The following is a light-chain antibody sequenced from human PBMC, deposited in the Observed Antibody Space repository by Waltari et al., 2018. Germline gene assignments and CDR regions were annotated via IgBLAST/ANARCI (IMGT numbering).Light chain of an antibody. CDR2: GAS. J-gene: IGKJ2*01. Sequence: SQMTQSPSSLSASVRARDTITCRASQNIADYLNWYQEKPGEAPKLLIWGASSLQRGVPSRFSGSGSVTDFTLTISSLHPEDFATYYWQQSYSTPYTFGQGTELDIK. CDR3: QQSYSTPYT. CDR1: QNIADY. V-gene: IGKV1-39*01.